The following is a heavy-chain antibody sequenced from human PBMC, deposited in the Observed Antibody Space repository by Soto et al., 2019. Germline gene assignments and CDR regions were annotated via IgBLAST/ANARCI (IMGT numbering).Heavy chain of an antibody. V-gene: IGHV3-30-3*01. CDR1: GFTFSSYA. Sequence: QVQLVESGGGVVQPGRSLRLSCAASGFTFSSYAMHWVRQAPGKGLEWVAVISYDGSNKYYADAVKGRFTISRDNSNNTLYLQMNSLRAEDTAVYYCARIYGDAFAIWGQGTMVTVSS. D-gene: IGHD4-17*01. J-gene: IGHJ3*02. CDR2: ISYDGSNK. CDR3: ARIYGDAFAI.